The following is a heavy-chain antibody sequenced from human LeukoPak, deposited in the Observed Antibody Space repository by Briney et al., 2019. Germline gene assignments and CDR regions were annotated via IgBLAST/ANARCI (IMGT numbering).Heavy chain of an antibody. V-gene: IGHV1-8*01. CDR3: ARVLSSSWYGGGYLDL. J-gene: IGHJ2*01. CDR2: MDPNSDNS. Sequence: ASVKVSCKASGFTFARYEVNWVRQATGQGLEWLGWMDPNSDNSGYAQKFQGRVTMTRNTSINTAYMELSSLRSDDTAVYYCARVLSSSWYGGGYLDLWGRGTQVTVSS. D-gene: IGHD6-13*01. CDR1: GFTFARYE.